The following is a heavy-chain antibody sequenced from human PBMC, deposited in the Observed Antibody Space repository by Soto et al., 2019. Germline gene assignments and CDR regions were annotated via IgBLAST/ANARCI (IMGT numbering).Heavy chain of an antibody. J-gene: IGHJ6*02. CDR1: GGTFSSYT. CDR3: ARAADYYGSGSQPPNSYYYYYGMDV. D-gene: IGHD3-10*01. V-gene: IGHV1-69*13. Sequence: GASVKVSCKASGGTFSSYTISWVRQAPGQGLEWMGGIIPIFGTANYAQKFRGRVTITADESTSTAYMELSSLRSEDTAVYYCARAADYYGSGSQPPNSYYYYYGMDVWGQGTTVTVS. CDR2: IIPIFGTA.